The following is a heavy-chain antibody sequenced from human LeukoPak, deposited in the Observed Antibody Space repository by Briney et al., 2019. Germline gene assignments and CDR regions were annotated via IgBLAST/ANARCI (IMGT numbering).Heavy chain of an antibody. D-gene: IGHD5-12*01. J-gene: IGHJ4*02. CDR1: GFTFSDYY. Sequence: GGSLRLSCAASGFTFSDYYMSWIRQAPGMGLEWVSYITNSGSTVYYADSVKGRFTISRDNSKNTLYLQMNSLRAEDTAVYYCARDLGTFNSGYDQWALGYFDYWGQGTLVTVSS. V-gene: IGHV3-11*04. CDR2: ITNSGSTV. CDR3: ARDLGTFNSGYDQWALGYFDY.